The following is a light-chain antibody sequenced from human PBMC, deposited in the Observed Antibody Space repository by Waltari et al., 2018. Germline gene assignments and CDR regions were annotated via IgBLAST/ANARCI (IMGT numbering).Light chain of an antibody. J-gene: IGLJ2*01. CDR3: DSYAGTKTLL. Sequence: QSALTQPPSASGSPGQSVTISCTGTSSDGGGYNYVSWYQRPPDKAPKLLIYKVTKRPSGVPDRFSGSKSGNTAFLTVSGLQAEDEGDYYCDSYAGTKTLLFGGGTKLTVL. CDR1: SSDGGGYNY. V-gene: IGLV2-8*01. CDR2: KVT.